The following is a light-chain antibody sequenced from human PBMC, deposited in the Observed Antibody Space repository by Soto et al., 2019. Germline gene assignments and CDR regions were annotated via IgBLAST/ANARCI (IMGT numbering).Light chain of an antibody. CDR3: QHYNTYSKA. J-gene: IGKJ3*01. V-gene: IGKV1-5*01. CDR1: QSVSYW. CDR2: DGS. Sequence: DIHLTQSPSTLSTSVGARVTITCRASQSVSYWLAWYQQKPGKAPNLLIYDGSTLASGVPPRFSGGGFRTEFTLNISSLQPDDSAMYYCQHYNTYSKAFGPGTRVEIK.